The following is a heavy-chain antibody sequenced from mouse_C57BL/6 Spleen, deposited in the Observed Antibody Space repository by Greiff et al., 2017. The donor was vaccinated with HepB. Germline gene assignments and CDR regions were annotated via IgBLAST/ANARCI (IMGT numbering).Heavy chain of an antibody. J-gene: IGHJ2*01. CDR2: INPNNGGT. V-gene: IGHV1-18*01. Sequence: VQLQQSGPELVKPGASVKIPCKASGYTFTDYNMDWVKQSHGKSLEWIGDINPNNGGTSYNQKFKGKSTLTVDKSSSTAYMELRSLTSEDTAVNYCAKRSKSGTGDYWGQGTTLTVSS. CDR3: AKRSKSGTGDY. CDR1: GYTFTDYN. D-gene: IGHD4-1*01.